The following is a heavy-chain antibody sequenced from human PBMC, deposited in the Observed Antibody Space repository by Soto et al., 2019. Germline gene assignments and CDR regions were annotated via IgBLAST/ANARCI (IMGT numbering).Heavy chain of an antibody. Sequence: QVQLVQSGAEVKKPGASVKVSCKASGYTFTSYGISWVRQAPGQGLEWMGWIRAYNGNTNYAQKLQGRVTMTTDTXXXXXXXXXXXXXXXXXXXXXXXXXXXXXXVWGQGTTVTVSS. CDR3: XXXXXXXXV. CDR2: IRAYNGNT. V-gene: IGHV1-18*01. CDR1: GYTFTSYG. J-gene: IGHJ6*02.